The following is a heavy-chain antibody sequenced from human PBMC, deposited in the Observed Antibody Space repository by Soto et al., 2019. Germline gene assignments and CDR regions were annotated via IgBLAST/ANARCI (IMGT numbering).Heavy chain of an antibody. Sequence: PSETLSLTCTISGGSISPYSWTWIRQSPGKGLEWSGYVSHSGRTFYTPSLKSRLTMSLDTSRSQFSLRLKSVSAADTAVYYCARLLGGYDDYAGWLAPWGQGTLVTVSS. CDR1: GGSISPYS. J-gene: IGHJ5*02. CDR2: VSHSGRT. CDR3: ARLLGGYDDYAGWLAP. D-gene: IGHD4-17*01. V-gene: IGHV4-59*01.